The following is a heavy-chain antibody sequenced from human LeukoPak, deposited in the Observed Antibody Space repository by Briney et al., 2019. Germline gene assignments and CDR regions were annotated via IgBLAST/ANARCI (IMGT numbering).Heavy chain of an antibody. J-gene: IGHJ4*02. CDR3: ARDKDPIVGATTFDY. D-gene: IGHD1-26*01. Sequence: GGSPRLSCAASGFTFSSYAMHWVRQAPGKGLEWVAVISYDGSNKYYADSVKGRFTISRDNSKNTLYLQMNSLRAEDTAVYYCARDKDPIVGATTFDYWGQGTLVTVSS. CDR1: GFTFSSYA. V-gene: IGHV3-30-3*01. CDR2: ISYDGSNK.